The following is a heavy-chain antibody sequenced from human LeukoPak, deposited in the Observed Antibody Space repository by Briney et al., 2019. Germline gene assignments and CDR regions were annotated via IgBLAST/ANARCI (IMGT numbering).Heavy chain of an antibody. CDR2: IGANSAI. CDR3: AREGYYGGFDI. V-gene: IGHV3-48*02. Sequence: PGGSLRLSCAASGFTFSDYSMNWVRQAPGKGLEWVSCIGANSAIYHADSVKGRFTIFRDNARNSLSLRMNRLRDDDSAVYYCAREGYYGGFDIWGRGTVVTVSS. CDR1: GFTFSDYS. J-gene: IGHJ3*02. D-gene: IGHD3-10*01.